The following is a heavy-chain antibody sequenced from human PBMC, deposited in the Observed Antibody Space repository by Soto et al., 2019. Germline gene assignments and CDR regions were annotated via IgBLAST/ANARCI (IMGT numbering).Heavy chain of an antibody. CDR1: GYSFTSYW. CDR3: ARLITMVRGVISPVDY. CDR2: IYPGDSDT. D-gene: IGHD3-10*01. V-gene: IGHV5-51*01. J-gene: IGHJ4*02. Sequence: PGESLKISCKGSGYSFTSYWIGWVRQMPGKGLEWMGIIYPGDSDTRYSPSFQGQVTISADKSISTAYLQWSSLKASDTAMYYCARLITMVRGVISPVDYWGQGTLVTVSS.